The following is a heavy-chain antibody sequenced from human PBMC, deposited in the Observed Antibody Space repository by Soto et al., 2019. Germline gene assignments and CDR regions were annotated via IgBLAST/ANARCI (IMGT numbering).Heavy chain of an antibody. J-gene: IGHJ4*02. D-gene: IGHD4-17*01. CDR2: IRSKANSYAT. CDR1: GFTFSGSA. CDR3: TRQPDYGDYGQIDC. V-gene: IGHV3-73*02. Sequence: EVQLVESGGGLVQPGGSLKLSCAASGFTFSGSAMHWVRQASGKGLEWVGRIRSKANSYATAYAASVKGRFTISRDDSKNTAYLQMNSLKTEDTAVYYCTRQPDYGDYGQIDCWGQGTLVTVSS.